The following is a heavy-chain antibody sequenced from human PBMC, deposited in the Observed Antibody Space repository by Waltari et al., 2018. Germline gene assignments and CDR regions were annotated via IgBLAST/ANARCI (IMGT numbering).Heavy chain of an antibody. V-gene: IGHV4-4*02. J-gene: IGHJ4*02. CDR3: ARDRGKGLYLDS. CDR1: GDSMSSSDL. D-gene: IGHD2-15*01. CDR2: VHRSGKT. Sequence: QLQLAKSGPDLVKLSQSLSPTCAVSGDSMSSSDLWNGVREYPGKGLEWFGQVHRSGKTNYNPSLWSRVTVSIDTSNNQFSLTMPSPTAADTAMYYCARDRGKGLYLDSWGQGTLVTVSP.